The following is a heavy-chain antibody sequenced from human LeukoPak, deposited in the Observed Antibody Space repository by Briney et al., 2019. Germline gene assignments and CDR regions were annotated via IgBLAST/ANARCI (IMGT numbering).Heavy chain of an antibody. Sequence: PGGSLRLSCAASGFTFSSYAMSWVRQAPGKGLEWFSAISGSGGSTYYADSVKGRFTISRDNSKNTLYLQMNSLRAEDTAVYYCAKDARPYYYDSSGYPRNWFDPWGQGTLVTVSS. CDR2: ISGSGGST. J-gene: IGHJ5*02. D-gene: IGHD3-22*01. V-gene: IGHV3-23*01. CDR1: GFTFSSYA. CDR3: AKDARPYYYDSSGYPRNWFDP.